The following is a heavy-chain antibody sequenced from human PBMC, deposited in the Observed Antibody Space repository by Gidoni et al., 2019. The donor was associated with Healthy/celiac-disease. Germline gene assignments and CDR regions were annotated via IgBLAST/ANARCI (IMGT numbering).Heavy chain of an antibody. D-gene: IGHD3-10*01. CDR3: ARQMGSGMLRRGWFDP. J-gene: IGHJ5*02. V-gene: IGHV4-39*01. Sequence: SETLSLTCTVSGGSIRSSSYYWGWIRQPPGKGLAWIGSIYYSGSTYYNPSLKSRVTISVDTSKNQFSLKLSSVTAADTAVYYCARQMGSGMLRRGWFDPWGQGTLVTVSS. CDR1: GGSIRSSSYY. CDR2: IYYSGST.